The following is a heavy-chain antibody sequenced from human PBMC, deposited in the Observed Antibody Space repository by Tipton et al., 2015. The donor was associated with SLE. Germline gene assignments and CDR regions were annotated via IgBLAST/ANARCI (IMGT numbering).Heavy chain of an antibody. V-gene: IGHV4-61*02. J-gene: IGHJ4*02. Sequence: TLSLTCTVSGGSISSGNYYWGWIRQPAGKALEWIGRVHISGSTNYNPSLKSRDTISVDTSKNQFSLTLSSVTAADTAIYYCARGNWNYQSYWGQGTLVTVSS. CDR3: ARGNWNYQSY. D-gene: IGHD1-7*01. CDR1: GGSISSGNYY. CDR2: VHISGST.